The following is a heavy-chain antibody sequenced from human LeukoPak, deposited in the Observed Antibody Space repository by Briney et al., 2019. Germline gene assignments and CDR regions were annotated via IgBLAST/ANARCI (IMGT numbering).Heavy chain of an antibody. CDR3: ARHVVLLWFGESYAFDI. V-gene: IGHV5-10-1*01. CDR1: GYSFTSYW. J-gene: IGHJ3*02. D-gene: IGHD3-10*01. Sequence: GESLKISCKGSGYSFTSYWISWVRQMPGKGLEWMGRIDPSDSYTNYSPSFQGHVTISADKSISTAYLQWSSLKASDTAMYYCARHVVLLWFGESYAFDIWDQGTMVTVSS. CDR2: IDPSDSYT.